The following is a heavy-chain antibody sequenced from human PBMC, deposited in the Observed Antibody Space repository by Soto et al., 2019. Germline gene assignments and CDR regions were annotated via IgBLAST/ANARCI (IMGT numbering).Heavy chain of an antibody. D-gene: IGHD3-22*01. V-gene: IGHV4-61*01. J-gene: IGHJ4*02. CDR3: ARVDSTAVTFDF. CDR2: IYYSGGT. Sequence: SETLSLTCTVSGAPVSSESHYWSWIRQPPGKGLEWIGYIYYSGGTNYNPSLKSRVTISVDTSKNQFSLELSSVTAADTAVYYCARVDSTAVTFDFWGQGTLVT. CDR1: GAPVSSESHY.